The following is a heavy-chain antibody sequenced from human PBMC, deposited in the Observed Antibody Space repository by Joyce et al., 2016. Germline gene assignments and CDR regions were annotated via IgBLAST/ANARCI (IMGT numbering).Heavy chain of an antibody. CDR3: ARGGTSSDHFVFYTLDI. D-gene: IGHD1-14*01. Sequence: QVLLVQSGATVKRPGSSLKVSCKSSGGAFSNFTVNWVRQAPGQRLEWMGGIIPFFGAAKYAEHFHGRVTLTADLSTRTAFMELSSLTSADTAVYYCARGGTSSDHFVFYTLDIWGPGTTVIVSS. V-gene: IGHV1-69*12. CDR1: GGAFSNFT. CDR2: IIPFFGAA. J-gene: IGHJ6*02.